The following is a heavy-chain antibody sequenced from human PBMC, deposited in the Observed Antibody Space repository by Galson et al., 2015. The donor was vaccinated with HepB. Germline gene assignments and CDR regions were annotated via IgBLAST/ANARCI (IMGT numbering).Heavy chain of an antibody. J-gene: IGHJ6*03. V-gene: IGHV3-30*18. CDR2: ISYDGSNK. Sequence: SLRLSCAASGFTFSSYGMHWVRQAPGKGLEWVAVISYDGSNKYYADSVKGRFTISRDNSMNTLYLQMNSLRAEDTAVYYCAKASGYDYYYYHMDVWGKGTTVTVSS. D-gene: IGHD5-12*01. CDR1: GFTFSSYG. CDR3: AKASGYDYYYYHMDV.